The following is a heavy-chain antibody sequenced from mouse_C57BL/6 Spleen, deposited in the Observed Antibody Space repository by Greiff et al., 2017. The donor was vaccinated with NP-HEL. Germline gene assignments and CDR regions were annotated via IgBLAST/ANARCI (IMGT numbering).Heavy chain of an antibody. V-gene: IGHV1-22*01. CDR1: GYTFTDYN. D-gene: IGHD4-1*01. J-gene: IGHJ2*01. CDR3: ATNCDYFDY. CDR2: INPNNGGT. Sequence: VQLKQSGPELVKPGASVKMSCKASGYTFTDYNMHWVKQSHGKSLEWIGYINPNNGGTSYNQKFKGKATLTVNKSSSTAYMELRSLTSEDSAVYYCATNCDYFDYWGQGTTLTVSS.